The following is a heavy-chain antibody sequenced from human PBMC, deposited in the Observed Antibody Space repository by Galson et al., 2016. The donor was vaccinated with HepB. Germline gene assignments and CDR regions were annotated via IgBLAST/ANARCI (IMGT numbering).Heavy chain of an antibody. CDR2: IWYDGGKK. J-gene: IGHJ4*02. Sequence: SLRLSCAASGFTFSSYGMHWVRQAPGKGLEWVAVIWYDGGKKYYADSVKGRFAISRDNSKNTLYLQMNSLRAEDTAVYHCASACSSTTCYGDFDNWCQGTLVTVSS. V-gene: IGHV3-33*01. CDR3: ASACSSTTCYGDFDN. CDR1: GFTFSSYG. D-gene: IGHD2-2*01.